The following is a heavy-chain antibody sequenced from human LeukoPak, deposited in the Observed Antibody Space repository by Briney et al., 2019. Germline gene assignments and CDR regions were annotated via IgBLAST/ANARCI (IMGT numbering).Heavy chain of an antibody. V-gene: IGHV1-69*04. D-gene: IGHD2-2*01. CDR3: ARDCSSTSCAPTPDAFDI. CDR1: GGTFISYT. J-gene: IGHJ3*02. CDR2: IIPILGIA. Sequence: SVKVSCKASGGTFISYTISWVRQAPGQGLEWMGRIIPILGIANYTQKFQGRVTITADKSTSTAYMELSSLRSEDTAVYYCARDCSSTSCAPTPDAFDIWGQGTMVTVSS.